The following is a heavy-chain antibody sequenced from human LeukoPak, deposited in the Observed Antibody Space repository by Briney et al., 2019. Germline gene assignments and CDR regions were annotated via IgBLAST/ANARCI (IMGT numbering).Heavy chain of an antibody. J-gene: IGHJ6*02. Sequence: SETLSLTCTVSGGSGSSGSYYWSWIRQPPGKGLEWIGYIYYSGSTNYNPSLKSRVTISIDTSKNQFSLKLSSVTAADTAVYYCARDRPDYDYYGMDVWGQGTTVTVSS. D-gene: IGHD3-16*01. V-gene: IGHV4-61*01. CDR1: GGSGSSGSYY. CDR2: IYYSGST. CDR3: ARDRPDYDYYGMDV.